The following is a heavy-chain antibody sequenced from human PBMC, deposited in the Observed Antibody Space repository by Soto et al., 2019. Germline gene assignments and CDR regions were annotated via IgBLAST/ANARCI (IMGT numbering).Heavy chain of an antibody. CDR1: GFTFSSYW. CDR2: IKQDGSEK. V-gene: IGHV3-7*01. J-gene: IGHJ3*02. Sequence: GGSLRLSCAASGFTFSSYWMSWVRQAPGKGLEWVANIKQDGSEKYYVDSVKGRFTISRDNAKNSLYLQMNSLRAEDTAVYYCVRDSGRTLNDAFDIWGEGTMVTVSS. CDR3: VRDSGRTLNDAFDI.